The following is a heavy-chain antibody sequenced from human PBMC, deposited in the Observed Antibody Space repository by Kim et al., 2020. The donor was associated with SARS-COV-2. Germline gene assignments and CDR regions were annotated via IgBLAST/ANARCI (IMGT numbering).Heavy chain of an antibody. J-gene: IGHJ4*02. CDR3: ARGPISGSRPYYFDY. V-gene: IGHV4-34*01. CDR1: GGSFSGYY. CDR2: INHSGST. D-gene: IGHD3-10*01. Sequence: SETLSLTCAVYGGSFSGYYWSWIRQPPGKGLEWIGEINHSGSTNYNPSLKSRVTISVDTSKNQFSLKLSSVTAADTAVYYCARGPISGSRPYYFDYWGQG.